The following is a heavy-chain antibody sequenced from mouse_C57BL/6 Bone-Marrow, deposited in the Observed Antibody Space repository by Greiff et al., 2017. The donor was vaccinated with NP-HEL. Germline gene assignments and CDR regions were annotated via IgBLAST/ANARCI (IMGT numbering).Heavy chain of an antibody. Sequence: EVQLQQSGAELVKPGASVKLPCKASGYTFTDYYMDWVKQSTGQSLEWIGEINPNNGGTNYNQKFKGKATLTVDKSSSTAYLELRSLTSEDTAVYYCAGGYCAYWGQGTVITVSA. CDR1: GYTFTDYY. J-gene: IGHJ3*01. V-gene: IGHV1-18*01. CDR2: INPNNGGT. D-gene: IGHD1-2*01. CDR3: AGGYCAY.